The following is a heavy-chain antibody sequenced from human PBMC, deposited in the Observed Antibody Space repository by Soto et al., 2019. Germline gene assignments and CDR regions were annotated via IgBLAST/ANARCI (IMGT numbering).Heavy chain of an antibody. CDR3: ARVRKYYYGSGSYYPPGYFDY. CDR2: IYYSGST. V-gene: IGHV4-59*01. Sequence: SETLSLTCTVSGGSISSYYWSWIRQPPGKGLEGIGYIYYSGSTNYNPSLKSRVTISVDTSKNQFSLKLSSVTAADTAVYYCARVRKYYYGSGSYYPPGYFDYWGQGTLVTVSS. D-gene: IGHD3-10*01. J-gene: IGHJ4*02. CDR1: GGSISSYY.